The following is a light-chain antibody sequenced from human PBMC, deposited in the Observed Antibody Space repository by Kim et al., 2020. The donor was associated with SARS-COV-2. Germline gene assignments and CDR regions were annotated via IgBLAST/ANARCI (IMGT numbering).Light chain of an antibody. CDR1: SSNIGAGYD. Sequence: QPVLTQPPSVSGAPGQRVTISCTGSSSNIGAGYDIHWYQQLPGTAPKLLIYGNRNRPSGVPDRFSGSRSGTSASLAITGLQAEDEADYYCQSYDSSLSGSEVFGGGTQLTVL. V-gene: IGLV1-40*01. J-gene: IGLJ2*01. CDR2: GNR. CDR3: QSYDSSLSGSEV.